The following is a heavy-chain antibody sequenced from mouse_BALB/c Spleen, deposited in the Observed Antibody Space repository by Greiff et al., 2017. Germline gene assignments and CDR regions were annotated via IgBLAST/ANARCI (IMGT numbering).Heavy chain of an antibody. CDR2: ISYSGST. CDR1: GYSITSDYA. J-gene: IGHJ2*01. Sequence: EVKLMESGPGLVKPSQSLSLTCTVTGYSITSDYAWNWIRQFPGNKLEWMGYISYSGSTSYNPSLKSRISITRDTSKNQFFLQLNSVTTEDTATYYCARRKTTGHFDYWGQGTTLTVSS. CDR3: ARRKTTGHFDY. V-gene: IGHV3-2*02. D-gene: IGHD1-1*01.